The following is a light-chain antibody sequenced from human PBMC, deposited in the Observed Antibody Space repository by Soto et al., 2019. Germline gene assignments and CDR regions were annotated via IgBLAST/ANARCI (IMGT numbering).Light chain of an antibody. CDR2: GNT. CDR3: QSYDSSLSGSGV. V-gene: IGLV1-40*01. CDR1: SSNIGAGYD. Sequence: QTVVTQPPSVSGAPGQRVTISCTGNSSNIGAGYDVQWYQQLPGTAPKLLIYGNTNRPSGVPERFSGSKSGTSASLAINGLQAEDEADYHCQSYDSSLSGSGVFGGGTQLTVL. J-gene: IGLJ7*01.